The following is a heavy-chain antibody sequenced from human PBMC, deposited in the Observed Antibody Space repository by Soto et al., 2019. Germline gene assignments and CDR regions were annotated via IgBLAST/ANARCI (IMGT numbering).Heavy chain of an antibody. CDR3: ARDQPEYCSGGSCSEYFQH. J-gene: IGHJ1*01. CDR2: ISSSSSYI. Sequence: GGSLRLSCAASGFTFSSYSMNWVRQAPGKGLEWVSSISSSSSYIYYADSVKGRFTISRDNGKNSLYLQMNSLRAEDTAVYYCARDQPEYCSGGSCSEYFQHWGQGT. CDR1: GFTFSSYS. D-gene: IGHD2-15*01. V-gene: IGHV3-21*01.